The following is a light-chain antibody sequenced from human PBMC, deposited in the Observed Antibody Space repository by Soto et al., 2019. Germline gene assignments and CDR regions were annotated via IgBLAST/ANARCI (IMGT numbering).Light chain of an antibody. Sequence: QSVLTQPASVSGSPGQSITISCTGTSSDVGGYNYVSWYQQHPGKAPKLMIYAVSNRPSGVSTRFSGSKSGNTASLTNSGLQAEDEADYHCSSYTTSSTLLYVFGTGTKLTVL. CDR3: SSYTTSSTLLYV. V-gene: IGLV2-14*01. J-gene: IGLJ1*01. CDR1: SSDVGGYNY. CDR2: AVS.